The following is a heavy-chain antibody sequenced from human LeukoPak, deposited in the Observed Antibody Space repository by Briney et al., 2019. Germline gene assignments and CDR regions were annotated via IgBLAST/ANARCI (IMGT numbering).Heavy chain of an antibody. CDR2: ISSSSSTI. D-gene: IGHD3-22*01. J-gene: IGHJ3*02. V-gene: IGHV3-48*02. Sequence: GGSLRLSCAASGFTFSSYNMNWVRQAPGKGLEWVSYISSSSSTIYYADSVKGRFTISRDNPRNSLYLQMNSLRDEDTAVYYCARDYYDRTGYHDALDIWGQGTMVTVSS. CDR3: ARDYYDRTGYHDALDI. CDR1: GFTFSSYN.